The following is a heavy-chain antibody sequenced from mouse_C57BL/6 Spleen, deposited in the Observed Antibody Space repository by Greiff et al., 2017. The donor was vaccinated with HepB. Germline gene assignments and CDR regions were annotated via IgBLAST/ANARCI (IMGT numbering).Heavy chain of an antibody. CDR2: ISSGGSYT. CDR1: GFTFSSYG. Sequence: DVKLQESGGDLVKPGGSLKLSCAASGFTFSSYGMSWVRQTPDKSLEWVATISSGGSYTYYPDSVKGRFTISRDNATNTLYLQMSSLKSEDTAMYYCARNYYGSSYFFDYWGQGTTLTVSS. D-gene: IGHD1-1*01. CDR3: ARNYYGSSYFFDY. V-gene: IGHV5-6*02. J-gene: IGHJ2*01.